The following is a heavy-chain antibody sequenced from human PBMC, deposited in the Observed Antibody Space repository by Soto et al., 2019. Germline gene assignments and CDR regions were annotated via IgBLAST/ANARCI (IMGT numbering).Heavy chain of an antibody. J-gene: IGHJ5*01. CDR1: GYSFTYYT. CDR2: INAGNGNT. CDR3: ARDSGSSGYEGGLDS. D-gene: IGHD5-12*01. Sequence: QVQLVQSGAEVRKPGASVKVSCKASGYSFTYYTMHWVRQAPGQRLEWMGWINAGNGNTKYSPKFQGRVTITRDTSASPAYMELSSLRSEATAVYYCARDSGSSGYEGGLDSWGQGTLVTVSS. V-gene: IGHV1-3*01.